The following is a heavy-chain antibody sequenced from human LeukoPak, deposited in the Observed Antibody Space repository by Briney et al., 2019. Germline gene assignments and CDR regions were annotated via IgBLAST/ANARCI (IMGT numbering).Heavy chain of an antibody. J-gene: IGHJ6*02. Sequence: SETLSLTCAVYGGSFSGYYWSWIRQPPGKGLEWIGEINHSGSTNYNPSLKSRVTISVDTSKNQFSLKLSSVTAADTAVYYCARQGQLSEYYYYGMDVWGQGTTVTVSS. CDR1: GGSFSGYY. CDR3: ARQGQLSEYYYYGMDV. V-gene: IGHV4-34*01. CDR2: INHSGST. D-gene: IGHD5-18*01.